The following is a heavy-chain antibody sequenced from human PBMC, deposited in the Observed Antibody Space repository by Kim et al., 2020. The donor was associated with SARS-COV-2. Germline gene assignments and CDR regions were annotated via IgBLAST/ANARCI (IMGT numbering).Heavy chain of an antibody. Sequence: GGSLRLSCAASGFTFGDYAMHWVRQAPGKGLEWVSGISWNSGSIGYADSVKGRFTISRDNAKNSLYLQMNSLRAEDTALYYCAKDTDRLLGWLAFDYWGQGALVTVSS. D-gene: IGHD5-12*01. CDR1: GFTFGDYA. J-gene: IGHJ4*02. CDR3: AKDTDRLLGWLAFDY. V-gene: IGHV3-9*01. CDR2: ISWNSGSI.